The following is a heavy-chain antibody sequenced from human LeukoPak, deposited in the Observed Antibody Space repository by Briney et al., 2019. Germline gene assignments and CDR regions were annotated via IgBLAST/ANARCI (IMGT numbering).Heavy chain of an antibody. Sequence: TLSLTCTVSGGSISSYYWSWIRQPPGKALEWLALIYWDDDKRYSPSLKSRLTITKDTSKKQVVLTMTNMDPVDTATYYCTHSVNYYDSSGLDYWGQGTLVTVSS. V-gene: IGHV2-5*08. CDR2: IYWDDDK. J-gene: IGHJ4*02. CDR1: GGSISSYYW. D-gene: IGHD3-22*01. CDR3: THSVNYYDSSGLDY.